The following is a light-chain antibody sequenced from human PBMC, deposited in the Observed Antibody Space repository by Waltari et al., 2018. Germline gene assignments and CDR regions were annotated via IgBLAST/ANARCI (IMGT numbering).Light chain of an antibody. CDR2: DVS. J-gene: IGLJ2*01. V-gene: IGLV2-14*03. Sequence: QSALTQPASVSGSPGQSITISCTGTSSDVGGYKYVSWYQQHPGKAPKLMIYDVSTRPSGVSNRCSGSKSGDTASLTISGLQGEDEADYYCSSYTSISTLVFGGGTKLTV. CDR1: SSDVGGYKY. CDR3: SSYTSISTLV.